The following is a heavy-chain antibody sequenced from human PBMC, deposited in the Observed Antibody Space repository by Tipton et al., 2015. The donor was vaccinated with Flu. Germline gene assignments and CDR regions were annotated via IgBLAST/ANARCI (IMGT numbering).Heavy chain of an antibody. D-gene: IGHD1-14*01. CDR2: IQYDGSNK. CDR3: ARKAGGNQHFDY. J-gene: IGHJ4*02. V-gene: IGHV3-30*02. Sequence: QVQLVQSGGGLVKPGGSLRLSCAASGFTFSDYYMSWIRLAPGKGLEWVTYIQYDGSNKKYADPVKGRFTISRDNSRNTLYLQINSLRVEDTAMYYCARKAGGNQHFDYWGQGALVTVSS. CDR1: GFTFSDYY.